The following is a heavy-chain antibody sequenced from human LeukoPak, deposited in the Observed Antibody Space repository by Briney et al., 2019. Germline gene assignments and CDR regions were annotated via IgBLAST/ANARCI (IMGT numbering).Heavy chain of an antibody. V-gene: IGHV3-66*01. CDR3: ATSRDYDSCGYYYY. CDR1: GFTVSSNY. CDR2: IYSGGST. Sequence: GGSLRLSCAASGFTVSSNYMSWVRQAPGKGLEWVSVIYSGGSTYYADSVKGRFTISRDNSKNTLYLQMNSLRAEDTAVYYCATSRDYDSCGYYYYWGQGTLVTVSS. J-gene: IGHJ4*02. D-gene: IGHD3-22*01.